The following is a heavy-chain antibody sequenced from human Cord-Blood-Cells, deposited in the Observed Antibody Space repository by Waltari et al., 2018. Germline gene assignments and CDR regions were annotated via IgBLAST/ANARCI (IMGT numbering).Heavy chain of an antibody. Sequence: QVQLVQPGAEVKKPGASVKVSCKASGYPITAYYMHWVRQAPGQGLEWMGWINPNSGGTNYAQKFQGWVTMTRDTSISTAYMELSRLRSDDTAVYYCARDQGDLDAFDIWGQGTMVTVSS. CDR3: ARDQGDLDAFDI. CDR2: INPNSGGT. V-gene: IGHV1-2*04. J-gene: IGHJ3*02. D-gene: IGHD3-16*01. CDR1: GYPITAYY.